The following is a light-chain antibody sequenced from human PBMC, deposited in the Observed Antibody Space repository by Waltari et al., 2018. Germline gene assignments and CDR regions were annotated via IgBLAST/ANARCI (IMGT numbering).Light chain of an antibody. CDR2: KAS. V-gene: IGKV1-5*03. J-gene: IGKJ1*01. Sequence: DVQLTQSPSTLSASVGDRVTITCRASQTISNWLAWFQQKPGKAPTLLLYKASSLQGGVPSRFSGSGSGGEYTLTISSLQPDDFATDYCHQYNAYPCTFGQGTKVEIK. CDR1: QTISNW. CDR3: HQYNAYPCT.